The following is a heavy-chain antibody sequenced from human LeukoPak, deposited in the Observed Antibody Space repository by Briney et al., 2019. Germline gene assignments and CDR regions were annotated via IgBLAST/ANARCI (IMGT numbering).Heavy chain of an antibody. V-gene: IGHV4-39*01. CDR3: ARRGTVTTERFDY. D-gene: IGHD4-11*01. Sequence: SETLSLTCTVSGGSISNNNYYWGWIRQPPGKGLEWIGSIYYSGSTHYHPSLKSRVTISVDTSKNQFSLKLSSVTAADTAVYYCARRGTVTTERFDYWGQGTLVTVSS. J-gene: IGHJ4*02. CDR2: IYYSGST. CDR1: GGSISNNNYY.